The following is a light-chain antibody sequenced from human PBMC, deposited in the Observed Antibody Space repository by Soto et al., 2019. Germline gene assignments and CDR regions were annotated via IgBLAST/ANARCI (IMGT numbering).Light chain of an antibody. Sequence: AIQMTQSPSSLSTSVGDRVAITCRASQDIRNDLGWYQQKPGKAPKFLIYAVSSLQSGVPSRFSGSGSGTEFTLTISGLQSEDFTTYYCLQDYDYPYTFGLGTKLEIK. CDR1: QDIRND. CDR2: AVS. J-gene: IGKJ2*01. CDR3: LQDYDYPYT. V-gene: IGKV1-6*01.